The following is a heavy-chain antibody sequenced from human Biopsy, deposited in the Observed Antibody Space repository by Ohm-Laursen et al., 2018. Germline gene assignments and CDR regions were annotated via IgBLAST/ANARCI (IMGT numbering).Heavy chain of an antibody. Sequence: SLRLSCSASRFNFRSHGMHWVRQAPGKGLEWVAVISYDGSDKYYADSVKGRFTISRDNSGNTLFLQMNSLRLEDTAVYWCARGATGGELLVIPPFLDSWGHGTLVTVSS. V-gene: IGHV3-30*03. CDR3: ARGATGGELLVIPPFLDS. CDR1: RFNFRSHG. J-gene: IGHJ5*01. D-gene: IGHD1-26*01. CDR2: ISYDGSDK.